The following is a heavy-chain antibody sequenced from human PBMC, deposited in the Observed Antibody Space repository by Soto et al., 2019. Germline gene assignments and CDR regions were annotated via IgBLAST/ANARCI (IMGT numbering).Heavy chain of an antibody. CDR2: IYYRGST. Sequence: QVQLQESGPGLVKPSQTLSLTCTVSGGSISSGGYYWSWIRKHPGKGLEWIGYIYYRGSTYYNPSLKSRGTISVDTSKNQFSLKLSSVTAADTAVYYCARGGAIEENWFDPWGQGTLVTVSS. CDR1: GGSISSGGYY. J-gene: IGHJ5*02. CDR3: ARGGAIEENWFDP. V-gene: IGHV4-31*03.